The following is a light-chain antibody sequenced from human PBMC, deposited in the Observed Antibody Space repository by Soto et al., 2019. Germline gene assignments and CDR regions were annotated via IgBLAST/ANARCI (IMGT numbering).Light chain of an antibody. J-gene: IGKJ1*01. V-gene: IGKV1-5*01. CDR1: QSISTW. Sequence: DIQMTQSPSTLSASVGDRVTIPCRASQSISTWLAWYQQKPGKAPKLLIYDASSLESGVPSRFSGSGSGTEFTLTISSLQPEDFASYYCQQYNSYSTFGQGTKVDIK. CDR3: QQYNSYST. CDR2: DAS.